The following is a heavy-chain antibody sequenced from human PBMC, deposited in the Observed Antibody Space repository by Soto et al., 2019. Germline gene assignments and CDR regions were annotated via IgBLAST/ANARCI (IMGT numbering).Heavy chain of an antibody. J-gene: IGHJ4*02. CDR1: GYTLTSYG. Sequence: QVQLVQSGAEVKKPGASVKVSCKASGYTLTSYGISWVRQAPGQGLEWMGWISAYNGNTNYAQKLQGRVTMTTDTSTSTAYMELRSLRSDDTAVYYCARTCSGGSCYSDLGYWGQGTLVTVSS. CDR3: ARTCSGGSCYSDLGY. CDR2: ISAYNGNT. D-gene: IGHD2-15*01. V-gene: IGHV1-18*01.